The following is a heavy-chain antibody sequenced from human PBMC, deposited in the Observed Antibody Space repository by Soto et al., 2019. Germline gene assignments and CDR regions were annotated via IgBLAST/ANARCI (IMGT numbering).Heavy chain of an antibody. CDR2: INAGNGDT. D-gene: IGHD3-10*01. CDR3: SRDLMVRAVTVPGY. Sequence: QVQLVQSGVEVKKPGASVKVSCKASDYTFTSYAMHWVRQAPGQRLECMGWINAGNGDTRYSQKFQGRVTFTRDTSASTAYMELSSLRSEDTAVYYCSRDLMVRAVTVPGYWGQGTLVTVSS. CDR1: DYTFTSYA. V-gene: IGHV1-3*01. J-gene: IGHJ4*02.